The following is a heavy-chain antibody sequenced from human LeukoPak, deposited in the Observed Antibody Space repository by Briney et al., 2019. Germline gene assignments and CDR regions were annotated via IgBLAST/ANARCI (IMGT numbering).Heavy chain of an antibody. J-gene: IGHJ4*02. CDR1: GFTFSSYD. CDR3: ARGNSSSQFDY. CDR2: IGTAGDT. Sequence: GGSLRLSCAASGFTFSSYDMHWVRQATGKGLEWVSAIGTAGDTYYPGSVKGRFTISRENAKNSLYLQMNSLRAEDTAVYYCARGNSSSQFDYWGQGILVTVSS. V-gene: IGHV3-13*01. D-gene: IGHD6-13*01.